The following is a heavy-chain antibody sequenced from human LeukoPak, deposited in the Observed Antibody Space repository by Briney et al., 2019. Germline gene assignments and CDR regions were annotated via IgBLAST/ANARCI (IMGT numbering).Heavy chain of an antibody. Sequence: GASVKASCKASGYTFTGYYMHWVRQAPGQGLEWMGRINPNSGGTNYAQKFQGRVTMTRDTSISTAYMELSRLRSDDTAVYYCASWVDTAMVYHDAFDIWGQGTMVTVSS. CDR1: GYTFTGYY. J-gene: IGHJ3*02. CDR2: INPNSGGT. CDR3: ASWVDTAMVYHDAFDI. V-gene: IGHV1-2*06. D-gene: IGHD5-18*01.